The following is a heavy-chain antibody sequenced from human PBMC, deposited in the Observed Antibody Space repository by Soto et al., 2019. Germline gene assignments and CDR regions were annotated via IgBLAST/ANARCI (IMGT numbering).Heavy chain of an antibody. Sequence: ASVKVSYKASGYTFTSYGISWVRQAPGQGLEWMGWISAYNGNTNYAQKLQGRVTMTTDTSTSTAYMELRSLRSDDTAVYYCAREYSGYGNPHYYYYGMDVWGQGTTVTVSS. CDR3: AREYSGYGNPHYYYYGMDV. V-gene: IGHV1-18*01. CDR1: GYTFTSYG. D-gene: IGHD5-12*01. J-gene: IGHJ6*02. CDR2: ISAYNGNT.